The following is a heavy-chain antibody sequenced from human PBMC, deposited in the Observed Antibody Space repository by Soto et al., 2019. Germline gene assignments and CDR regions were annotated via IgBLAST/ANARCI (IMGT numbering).Heavy chain of an antibody. D-gene: IGHD6-19*01. CDR3: AKATTNGGWFNPFDS. Sequence: GSLRLSCAASGFSFVNYAMNWVRQAPGKGLEWVSGLSGSGTSTYYADSVKGQFTISRDNSRDTLFLQMNSLTADDTTVYYCAKATTNGGWFNPFDSWGQGALVTVSS. CDR1: GFSFVNYA. J-gene: IGHJ4*02. V-gene: IGHV3-23*01. CDR2: LSGSGTST.